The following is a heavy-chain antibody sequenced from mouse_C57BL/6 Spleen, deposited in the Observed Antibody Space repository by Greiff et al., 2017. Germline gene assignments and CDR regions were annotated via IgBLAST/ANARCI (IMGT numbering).Heavy chain of an antibody. CDR2: IWTGGGT. Sequence: VQLQQSGPGLVAPSQSLSITCTVSGFSLTSYAISWVRQPPGKGLEWLGVIWTGGGTNYNSALKSRLSISKDNSKSQVFLKMNSLQTDDTARYYCARNYHDGYTAWFAYWGQGTLVTVSA. CDR1: GFSLTSYA. J-gene: IGHJ3*01. D-gene: IGHD2-3*01. V-gene: IGHV2-9-1*01. CDR3: ARNYHDGYTAWFAY.